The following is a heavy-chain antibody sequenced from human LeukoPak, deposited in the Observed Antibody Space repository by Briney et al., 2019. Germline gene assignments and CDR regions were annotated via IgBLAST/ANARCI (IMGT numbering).Heavy chain of an antibody. D-gene: IGHD3-22*01. CDR3: ARPPGLDYYDSSGYYLLALYFGY. CDR2: ISGSGGST. J-gene: IGHJ4*02. V-gene: IGHV3-23*01. Sequence: PGGSLRHSCAASGFTFSSYAMSWVRQAPGKGLEWVSAISGSGGSTYYADSVKGRFTISRDNAKNSLYLQTNSLRAEDTAVYYCARPPGLDYYDSSGYYLLALYFGYWGQGTLVTVSS. CDR1: GFTFSSYA.